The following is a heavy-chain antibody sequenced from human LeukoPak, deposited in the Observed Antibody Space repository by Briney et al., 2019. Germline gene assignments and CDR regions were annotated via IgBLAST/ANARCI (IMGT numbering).Heavy chain of an antibody. CDR3: ARRGRDFDAFDV. CDR1: GYTFTSYG. J-gene: IGHJ3*01. V-gene: IGHV1-18*01. CDR2: ISGYNGNT. D-gene: IGHD3-16*01. Sequence: ASVKVSCKASGYTFTSYGISWVRQAPGQGLEWMGWISGYNGNTNYAQKFQGRVTMTTDTSTSTTYMDLRSLRSDDSAVYYCARRGRDFDAFDVWGQGTMVTVSS.